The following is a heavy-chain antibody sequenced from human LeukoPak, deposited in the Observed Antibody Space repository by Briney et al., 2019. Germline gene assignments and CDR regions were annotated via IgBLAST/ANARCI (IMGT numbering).Heavy chain of an antibody. V-gene: IGHV4-61*01. CDR2: IYYSGST. J-gene: IGHJ3*02. D-gene: IGHD6-19*01. Sequence: SETLSLTCTVSGGSVSSGSYYWSWIRQPPGKGLEWIGYIYYSGSTNYNPSLKSRVTISVDTSKNQFSLKLSSVTAADTAVYYCARDAGSSGWYDDTFDIWGQGTMVTVSS. CDR1: GGSVSSGSYY. CDR3: ARDAGSSGWYDDTFDI.